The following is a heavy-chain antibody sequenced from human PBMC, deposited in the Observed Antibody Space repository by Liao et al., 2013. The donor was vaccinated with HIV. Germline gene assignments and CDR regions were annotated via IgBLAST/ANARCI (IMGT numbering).Heavy chain of an antibody. CDR1: GGSLTGYY. D-gene: IGHD3-10*01. V-gene: IGHV4-59*12. Sequence: QVQLQESGPGLLKPSETLSLTCRVSGGSLTGYYWSWIRQPPGMGLEWISHVYYSGSPYYNPSLRSRVVMSIDTSNNQFSLKLKSVTAADTALYFCARGGPGTFDDWGQGALVTVSS. J-gene: IGHJ4*02. CDR3: ARGGPGTFDD. CDR2: VYYSGSP.